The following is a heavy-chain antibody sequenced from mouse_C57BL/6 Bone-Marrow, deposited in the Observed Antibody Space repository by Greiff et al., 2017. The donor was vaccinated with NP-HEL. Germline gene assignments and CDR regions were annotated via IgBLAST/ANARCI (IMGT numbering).Heavy chain of an antibody. CDR1: CYTFTSYW. J-gene: IGHJ2*01. CDR2: FNPCHGGT. D-gene: IGHD3-2*02. Sequence: VQLQQSGTELVKPGASVKLSCKASCYTFTSYWMHWVKPKPGPGLELIGNFNPCHGGTNYNEKFKSKATLTVDKSSSTAYMQLSSLTSEDSAVYYCARPRRQLSLGYWGQGTTLTVSS. V-gene: IGHV1-53*01. CDR3: ARPRRQLSLGY.